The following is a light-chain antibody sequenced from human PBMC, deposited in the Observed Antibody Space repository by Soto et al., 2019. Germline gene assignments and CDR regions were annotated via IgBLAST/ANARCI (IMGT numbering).Light chain of an antibody. CDR1: QSLLDSDDGNTY. V-gene: IGKV2-40*01. CDR2: TLS. J-gene: IGKJ1*01. CDR3: MQRIEFPWT. Sequence: DIVMTQTPLSLPVTPGEPASISCRSSQSLLDSDDGNTYMDWYRQTPGQSPPLLISTLSYRASGVPGRFGGSGSGTDFTLKISRVEAEDVGVYYCMQRIEFPWTFGQGTKVEIK.